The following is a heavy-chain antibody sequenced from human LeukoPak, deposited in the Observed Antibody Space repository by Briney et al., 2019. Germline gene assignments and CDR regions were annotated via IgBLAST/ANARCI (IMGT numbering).Heavy chain of an antibody. V-gene: IGHV4-59*01. CDR3: ARVALVAATMGYYYGMDV. CDR2: INYSGST. Sequence: SETLSLTCTVSGGSISSYYWSWIRQPPGKGLEWIGYINYSGSTNYNPSLRNRVTISVDTSKNQFSLKLSSVTAADTAVYYCARVALVAATMGYYYGMDVWGKGTTVTVSS. J-gene: IGHJ6*04. D-gene: IGHD2-15*01. CDR1: GGSISSYY.